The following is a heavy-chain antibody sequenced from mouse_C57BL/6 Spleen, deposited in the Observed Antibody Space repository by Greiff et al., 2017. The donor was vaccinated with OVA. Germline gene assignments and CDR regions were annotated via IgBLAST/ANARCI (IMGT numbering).Heavy chain of an antibody. D-gene: IGHD1-1*01. CDR2: IDPNSGGT. Sequence: VQLQQPGAELVKPGASVKLSCKASGYTFTSYWMHWVKQRPGRGLEWIRRIDPNSGGTKYNEKFKSKATLTVDKPSSTAYMQLSSLTSEAAAVYYCAREGRNYYGSSDYWGQGTTLTVSS. J-gene: IGHJ2*01. V-gene: IGHV1-72*01. CDR1: GYTFTSYW. CDR3: AREGRNYYGSSDY.